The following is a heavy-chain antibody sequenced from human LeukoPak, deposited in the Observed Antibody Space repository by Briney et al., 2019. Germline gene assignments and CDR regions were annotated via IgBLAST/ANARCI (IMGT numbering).Heavy chain of an antibody. CDR2: ISYDGSNK. J-gene: IGHJ6*03. CDR3: ASYTIFGVVISYYYYYMDV. D-gene: IGHD3-3*01. V-gene: IGHV3-30-3*01. CDR1: GFTFSSYA. Sequence: PGRSLRLSCAASGFTFSSYAMHWVRQAPGKRLEWVAVISYDGSNKYYADSVKGRFTISRDNSKNTLYLQMNSLRAEDTAVYYCASYTIFGVVISYYYYYMDVWGKGTTVTVSS.